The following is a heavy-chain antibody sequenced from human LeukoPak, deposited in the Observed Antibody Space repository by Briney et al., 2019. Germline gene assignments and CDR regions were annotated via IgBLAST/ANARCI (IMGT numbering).Heavy chain of an antibody. Sequence: GGSLRLSCAASGFTFSSYGMHWVRQAPGKGLEWVAVIWYDGSNKYYADSVKGRFTISRDNSKNTLYLQMNSLRAEDTAVHYCARDKKEYYYDSFDYWGQGTLVTVSS. D-gene: IGHD3-22*01. CDR1: GFTFSSYG. CDR2: IWYDGSNK. V-gene: IGHV3-33*01. CDR3: ARDKKEYYYDSFDY. J-gene: IGHJ4*02.